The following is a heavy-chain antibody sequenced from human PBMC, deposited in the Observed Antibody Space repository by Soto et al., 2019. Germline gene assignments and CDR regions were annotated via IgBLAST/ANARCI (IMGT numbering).Heavy chain of an antibody. CDR1: GFTFSSYG. V-gene: IGHV3-33*01. CDR2: IWYDGSNK. Sequence: PGGSLRLSCAASGFTFSSYGMHWVRQAPGKGLEWVAVIWYDGSNKYYADSVKGRFTISRDNSKNTLYLQMNSLRAEDTAVYYCARDRIAAKYYFDYWGQGTLVTVSS. D-gene: IGHD6-6*01. J-gene: IGHJ4*02. CDR3: ARDRIAAKYYFDY.